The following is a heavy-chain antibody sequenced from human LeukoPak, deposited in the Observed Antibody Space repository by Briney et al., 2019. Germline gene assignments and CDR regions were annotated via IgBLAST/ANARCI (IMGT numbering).Heavy chain of an antibody. J-gene: IGHJ4*02. CDR1: GFTFSSYA. Sequence: PGGSLRLSCASSGFTFSSYAMSWVRQAPGKGLEWVSAISGSGGSTYYADSVKGWFTISRDNSKNTLYLQMNSLRAEDTAVYYCAKYQTDGGNSPRPFDYWGQGTLVTVSS. V-gene: IGHV3-23*01. CDR2: ISGSGGST. D-gene: IGHD4-23*01. CDR3: AKYQTDGGNSPRPFDY.